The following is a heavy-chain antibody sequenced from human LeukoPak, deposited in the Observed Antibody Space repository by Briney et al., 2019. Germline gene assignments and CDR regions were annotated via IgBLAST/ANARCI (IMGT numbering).Heavy chain of an antibody. J-gene: IGHJ6*03. CDR3: ARERWEPPLSGWYYMDV. CDR2: IYTSGST. Sequence: SETLSLTCTVSGGSISSYYWSWIRQPAGKGLEWIGRIYTSGSTNYNPSLKSRVTMSVDTSKNQFSLKLSSVTAADTAVYYCARERWEPPLSGWYYMDVWGKGTTVTVSS. V-gene: IGHV4-4*07. CDR1: GGSISSYY. D-gene: IGHD1-26*01.